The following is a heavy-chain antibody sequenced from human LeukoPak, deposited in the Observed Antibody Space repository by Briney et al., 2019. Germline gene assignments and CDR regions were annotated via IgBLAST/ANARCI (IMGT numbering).Heavy chain of an antibody. CDR1: GFTFSSYA. J-gene: IGHJ6*03. D-gene: IGHD6-6*01. CDR2: ISCSGGST. CDR3: AKGSRAARPYYYYYMDV. Sequence: GGSLRLSCAASGFTFSSYAMSWVRQAPGKGLEWVSAISCSGGSTYYADSVKGRFTISRDNSKNALYLQMNSLRAEDTAVYYCAKGSRAARPYYYYYMDVWGKGTTVTVSS. V-gene: IGHV3-23*01.